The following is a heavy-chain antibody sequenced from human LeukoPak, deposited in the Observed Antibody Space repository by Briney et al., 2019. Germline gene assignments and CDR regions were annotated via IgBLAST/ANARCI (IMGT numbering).Heavy chain of an antibody. J-gene: IGHJ3*02. CDR1: GYTFTSYG. Sequence: ASVKVSCKASGYTFTSYGISWVRQAPGQGLEWMGRISSYNGNTNYAQQLQGRVTMSTDTSTGTAYMELRSLRSDDTAVYYCARRVAVARRDAFDIWGQGTMVTVSS. D-gene: IGHD6-19*01. CDR3: ARRVAVARRDAFDI. V-gene: IGHV1-18*01. CDR2: ISSYNGNT.